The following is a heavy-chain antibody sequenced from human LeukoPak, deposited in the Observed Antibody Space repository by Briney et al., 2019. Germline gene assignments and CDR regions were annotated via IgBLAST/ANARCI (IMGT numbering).Heavy chain of an antibody. V-gene: IGHV1-2*02. D-gene: IGHD7-27*01. Sequence: ASVTVSRKASVYTFTGYYMHWVRQAPGQGLEWMGWINPNSGGTNYAQKFRGRVTMTRDTSISTAYMELSRLRSDDTAVYYCARGPHWDPHFDYWGQGTLVTVSS. J-gene: IGHJ4*02. CDR3: ARGPHWDPHFDY. CDR1: VYTFTGYY. CDR2: INPNSGGT.